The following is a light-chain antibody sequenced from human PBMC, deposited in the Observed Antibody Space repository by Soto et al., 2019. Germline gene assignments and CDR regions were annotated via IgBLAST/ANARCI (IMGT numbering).Light chain of an antibody. V-gene: IGKV1-5*01. Sequence: DILLTQSPSTLSASVGDSVTINCRASESISVWLAWYQQKPGKAPKLLIYEASILESGVPSRFSGTGSGTEFTLTISSLQPNDFATYYCQQSKTKLWTFGQGTKVDIK. J-gene: IGKJ1*01. CDR3: QQSKTKLWT. CDR2: EAS. CDR1: ESISVW.